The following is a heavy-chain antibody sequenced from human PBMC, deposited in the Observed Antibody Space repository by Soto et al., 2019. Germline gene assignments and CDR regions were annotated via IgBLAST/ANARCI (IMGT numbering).Heavy chain of an antibody. D-gene: IGHD5-12*01. J-gene: IGHJ4*02. CDR1: GFTFSSYG. Sequence: PGGSLRLSCAASGFTFSSYGMHWVRQAPGKGLEWVAVIWYDGSNKYYADSVKGRFTISRDNSKNTLYLQMNSLRSEDTAVYYCAREQGGLVATITFDYWGQGTLVTVSS. CDR2: IWYDGSNK. V-gene: IGHV3-33*01. CDR3: AREQGGLVATITFDY.